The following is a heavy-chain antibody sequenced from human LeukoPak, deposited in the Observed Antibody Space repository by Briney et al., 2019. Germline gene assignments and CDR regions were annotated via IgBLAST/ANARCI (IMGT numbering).Heavy chain of an antibody. Sequence: SETLSLTCTVSGYSISNGYNWGWIRQPPGQGLEWIGSIYHSGSTYYNPSLKSRLTISVDTSKNRFSLKLSSVTAADTAVYYCARVSANNFDYWGQGTLVTVSS. CDR3: ARVSANNFDY. D-gene: IGHD1/OR15-1a*01. CDR2: IYHSGST. V-gene: IGHV4-38-2*02. CDR1: GYSISNGYN. J-gene: IGHJ4*02.